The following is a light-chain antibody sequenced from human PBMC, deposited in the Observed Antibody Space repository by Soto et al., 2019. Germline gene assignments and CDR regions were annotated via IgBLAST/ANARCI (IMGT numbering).Light chain of an antibody. V-gene: IGLV2-14*01. CDR2: DVT. J-gene: IGLJ1*01. CDR1: TTDIHDFNS. CDR3: ASYTTTNILL. Sequence: SALTQPASVSGSPGQSITISCSGPTTDIHDFNSISWYQHHPGKAPKLIAYDVTRRPSGVSRRFSGSKSGLTASLTISGLQAEDEADYFCASYTTTNILLFGTATKLTVL.